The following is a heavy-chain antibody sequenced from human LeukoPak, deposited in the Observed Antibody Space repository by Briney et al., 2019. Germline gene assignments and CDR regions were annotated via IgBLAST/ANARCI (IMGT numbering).Heavy chain of an antibody. Sequence: GGSLRLSCAASGFTFSNAWMSWVRQAPGKGLEWVGRIKSKTDGGTTDYAAPVKGRFAISRDDSKNTLYLQMNSLKTEDTAVYYCTTVISLLFGEAPDDPWGQGTLVTVSS. V-gene: IGHV3-15*01. D-gene: IGHD3-10*01. CDR3: TTVISLLFGEAPDDP. CDR1: GFTFSNAW. CDR2: IKSKTDGGTT. J-gene: IGHJ5*02.